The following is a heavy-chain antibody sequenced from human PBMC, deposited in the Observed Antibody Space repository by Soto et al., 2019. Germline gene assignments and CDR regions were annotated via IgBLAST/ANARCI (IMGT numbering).Heavy chain of an antibody. CDR2: INHSGST. Sequence: SETLSLTCAVYGGSFSGYYWSWIRQPPGKGLEWIGEINHSGSTNYNPSLKSRVTISVDTSENQFSLKLSSVTAADTAVYYCARDDIVVVVAAAYYYYYGMDVWGQGTTVTVS. CDR1: GGSFSGYY. D-gene: IGHD2-15*01. CDR3: ARDDIVVVVAAAYYYYYGMDV. J-gene: IGHJ6*02. V-gene: IGHV4-34*01.